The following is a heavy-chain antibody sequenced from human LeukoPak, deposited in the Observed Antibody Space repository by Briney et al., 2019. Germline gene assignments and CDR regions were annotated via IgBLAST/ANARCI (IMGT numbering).Heavy chain of an antibody. Sequence: GGSLRLSCAASGFTFSSYVMHWVRQAPGKGLEWVAVISYDGNNQNYADSVKGRFTISRDNSKNTLYLQMNSLRAEDTAVYYCARDRSGYYSGDYWGQGTLVTVSS. D-gene: IGHD3-22*01. CDR3: ARDRSGYYSGDY. J-gene: IGHJ4*02. V-gene: IGHV3-30-3*01. CDR2: ISYDGNNQ. CDR1: GFTFSSYV.